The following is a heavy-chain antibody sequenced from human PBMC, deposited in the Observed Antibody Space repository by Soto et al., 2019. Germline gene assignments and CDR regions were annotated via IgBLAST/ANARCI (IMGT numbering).Heavy chain of an antibody. CDR2: IYSGGST. D-gene: IGHD4-17*01. Sequence: GGSLRLSCAASGFTVSSNYMSWVRQAPGKGLEWVSVIYSGGSTYYADSVKGRFTISRDNSKNTLYLQMNSLRAEDTAVYYCARRNEMTTIKDYWGQGTLVTVSS. V-gene: IGHV3-66*04. CDR3: ARRNEMTTIKDY. J-gene: IGHJ4*02. CDR1: GFTVSSNY.